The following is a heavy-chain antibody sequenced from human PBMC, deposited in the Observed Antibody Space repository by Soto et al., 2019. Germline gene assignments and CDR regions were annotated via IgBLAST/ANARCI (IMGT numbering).Heavy chain of an antibody. V-gene: IGHV3-30-3*01. CDR2: ISYDGSNK. Sequence: QVQLVESGGGVVQPGRSLRLSCAASGFTFSSYAMHWVRQAPGKGLEWVAVISYDGSNKYYADSVKGRFTISRDNSKNTLYLQMNSLRAEDTAVYYCATGEHDYGDLYAFDIWGQGTMVTVSS. D-gene: IGHD4-17*01. J-gene: IGHJ3*02. CDR3: ATGEHDYGDLYAFDI. CDR1: GFTFSSYA.